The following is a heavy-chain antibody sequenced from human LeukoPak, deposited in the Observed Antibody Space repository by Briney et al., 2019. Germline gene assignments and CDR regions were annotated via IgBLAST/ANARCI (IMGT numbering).Heavy chain of an antibody. CDR2: ISGSGGST. V-gene: IGHV3-23*01. CDR3: AKYDSGRCVNVDY. CDR1: GFTFSSYG. J-gene: IGHJ4*02. Sequence: GGSLRLSRAASGFTFSSYGVSWVRQAPGKGLEWVSAISGSGGSTYYAASVKGRFTISRDNSKKTLYLQMDSHTAEDTAVYYRAKYDSGRCVNVDYWGQGTLVTVSS. D-gene: IGHD3-22*01.